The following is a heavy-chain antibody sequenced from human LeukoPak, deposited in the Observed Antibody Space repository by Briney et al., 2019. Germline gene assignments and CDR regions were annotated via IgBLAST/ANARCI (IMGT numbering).Heavy chain of an antibody. CDR3: ARERTGFYAEY. V-gene: IGHV3-30*04. CDR1: GFIFGDYA. D-gene: IGHD3/OR15-3a*01. Sequence: GGSLRLSCTASGFIFGDYAMYWVRQAPGKGLEWVALISYDGSVQYYADSVKGRFTISRDSPKNTLYLQMNSLRPEDTAVYYCARERTGFYAEYWGQGTLVTVSS. J-gene: IGHJ4*02. CDR2: ISYDGSVQ.